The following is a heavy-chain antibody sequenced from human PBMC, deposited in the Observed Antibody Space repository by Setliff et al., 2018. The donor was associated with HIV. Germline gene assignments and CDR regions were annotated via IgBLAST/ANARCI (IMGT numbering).Heavy chain of an antibody. J-gene: IGHJ4*02. V-gene: IGHV4-4*09. CDR1: GGSISSYY. Sequence: SETLSLTCTVSGGSISSYYWSWIRQPPGKGLEWIGYIYTSGSVNYNPSLKSRVTISVDTSKSQFSLNLSSLTAADTAVYYCARAYFGSGIYYWGQGTLVTVSS. D-gene: IGHD3-10*01. CDR3: ARAYFGSGIYY. CDR2: IYTSGSV.